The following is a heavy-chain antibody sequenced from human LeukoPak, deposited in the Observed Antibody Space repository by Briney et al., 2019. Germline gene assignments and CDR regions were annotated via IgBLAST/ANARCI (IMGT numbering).Heavy chain of an antibody. CDR2: ITGSGGST. Sequence: PGGSLRLSCTASGFTFSSYAMSWVRQAPGKGLEWVSAITGSGGSTYYADSVKGRFTISRDNSKNTLYLQMNSLRAEDTAVYYCAKADPWCSSTSCYTKAYYYYGMDVWGQGTTVTVS. V-gene: IGHV3-23*01. J-gene: IGHJ6*02. CDR1: GFTFSSYA. D-gene: IGHD2-2*01. CDR3: AKADPWCSSTSCYTKAYYYYGMDV.